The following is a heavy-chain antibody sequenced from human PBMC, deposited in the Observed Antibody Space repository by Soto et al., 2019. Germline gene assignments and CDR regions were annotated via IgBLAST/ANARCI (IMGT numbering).Heavy chain of an antibody. CDR1: GYTFPSYG. Sequence: QVQLVQSGAEVKKPGASVKVSCKGSGYTFPSYGITWVRQAPGQGLEWMGWTIPSNGNTHYAQKLQGRVSMTTDTSTSTAYMELRSLRSDATAVYYCARDALGLQWLPYSFDLWGQGTLVTVSS. V-gene: IGHV1-18*01. J-gene: IGHJ4*02. CDR3: ARDALGLQWLPYSFDL. D-gene: IGHD6-19*01. CDR2: TIPSNGNT.